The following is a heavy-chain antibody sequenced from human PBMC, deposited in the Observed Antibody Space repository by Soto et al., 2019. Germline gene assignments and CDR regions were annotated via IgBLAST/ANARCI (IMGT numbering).Heavy chain of an antibody. J-gene: IGHJ4*02. V-gene: IGHV4-59*01. D-gene: IGHD4-17*01. CDR1: GGSLSSYS. CDR3: ARVYGDYLDY. CDR2: IYYSGST. Sequence: SETLSLTCTGSGGSLSSYSWSWIRQPPGKGLEWIGYIYYSGSTNYNPSLKSRVTISVDTSKNQFSLKLSSVTAADTAVYYCARVYGDYLDYWGQGTPVTVSS.